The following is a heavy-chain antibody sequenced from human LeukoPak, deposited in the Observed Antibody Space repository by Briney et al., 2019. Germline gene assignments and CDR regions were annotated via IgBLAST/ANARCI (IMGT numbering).Heavy chain of an antibody. CDR3: ARGSVYSGYVDY. V-gene: IGHV4-4*07. CDR1: GGSISSYY. D-gene: IGHD5-12*01. CDR2: IYTSGST. Sequence: SETLSLTCTVSGGSISSYYWSWIRRPAGKGLEWIGRIYTSGSTNYNPSLKSRVTMSVDTSKDQFSLKLSSVTAADTAVYYCARGSVYSGYVDYWGQGTLVTVSS. J-gene: IGHJ4*02.